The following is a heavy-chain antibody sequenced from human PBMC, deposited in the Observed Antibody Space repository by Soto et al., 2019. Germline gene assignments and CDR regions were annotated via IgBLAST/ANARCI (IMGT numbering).Heavy chain of an antibody. CDR2: INPNSGGT. CDR1: GYTFTGYY. J-gene: IGHJ4*02. V-gene: IGHV1-2*02. CDR3: ARGFVAVAGYDY. D-gene: IGHD6-19*01. Sequence: ASVKVSCKACGYTFTGYYMHWLRQAPGQGLEWMGWINPNSGGTNYAQKFQGRVTMTRDTSISTAYMELSRLRSDDTAVYYCARGFVAVAGYDYWGQGTLVTVSS.